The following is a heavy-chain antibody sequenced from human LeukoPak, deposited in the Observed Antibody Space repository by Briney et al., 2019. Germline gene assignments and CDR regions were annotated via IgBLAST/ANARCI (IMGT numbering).Heavy chain of an antibody. CDR3: AHLYYYGSRSYYNVWFGP. D-gene: IGHD3-10*01. V-gene: IGHV2-5*02. J-gene: IGHJ5*02. Sequence: SGPTLVNPTQTLTLTCSLSGFSVSTSGVGVGWIRQPPGKALEWLALIFWDDDKRYSPSLKSRLTISKDTSKNQVVLTMTNMDPVDTATYFCAHLYYYGSRSYYNVWFGPWGLGTLVTVSS. CDR1: GFSVSTSGVG. CDR2: IFWDDDK.